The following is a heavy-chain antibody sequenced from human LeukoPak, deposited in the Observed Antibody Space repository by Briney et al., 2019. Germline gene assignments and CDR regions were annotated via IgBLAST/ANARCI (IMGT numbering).Heavy chain of an antibody. CDR1: GYTFIDYY. D-gene: IGHD6-19*01. CDR2: INPNGGAT. Sequence: ASVKVSCTAAGYTFIDYYLHWVRQAPGQGLEWMGWINPNGGATIYALTFQGRVTMTRDTSISTAYMELSRLGSGDTAGYWCVGSARGWYPQFYFWGQGTLVPASS. V-gene: IGHV1-2*02. J-gene: IGHJ4*02. CDR3: VGSARGWYPQFYF.